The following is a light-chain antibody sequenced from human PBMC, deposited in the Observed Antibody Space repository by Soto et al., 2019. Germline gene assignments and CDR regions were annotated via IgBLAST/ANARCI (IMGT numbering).Light chain of an antibody. CDR3: QQGFTTPST. J-gene: IGKJ2*01. V-gene: IGKV1-39*01. CDR1: QSVRTY. CDR2: GAS. Sequence: DLQMTQSPSSLSASVGDRVTITCRASQSVRTYLNWYQRKPGKAPKVLIYGASALQSGVPSRFSGIGSGPDFTLTFTSLQPENFATNSCQQGFTTPSTFGRETKLEIK.